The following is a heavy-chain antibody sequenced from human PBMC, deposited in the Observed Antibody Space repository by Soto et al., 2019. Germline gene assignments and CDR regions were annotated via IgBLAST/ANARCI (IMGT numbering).Heavy chain of an antibody. J-gene: IGHJ6*03. CDR1: GGSISSYY. Sequence: SETLSLTCTVSGGSISSYYWSWIRQHPGKGLEWIGYIYYSGSTNYNPSLKSRVTISVDTSKNQFPLKLSSVTAADTAVYYCARGSEVPANFYYYYYMDVWGKGTTVTVSS. CDR3: ARGSEVPANFYYYYYMDV. CDR2: IYYSGST. D-gene: IGHD2-2*01. V-gene: IGHV4-59*01.